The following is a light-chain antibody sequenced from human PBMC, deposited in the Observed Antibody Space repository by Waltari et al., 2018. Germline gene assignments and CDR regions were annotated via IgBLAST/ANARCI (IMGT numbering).Light chain of an antibody. J-gene: IGKJ1*01. CDR1: QRVLYSSNNKNY. Sequence: DIVMTQSPDSLAVSLGERAINCTSTQRVLYSSNNKNYLAWYQQKPGQPPKLLVYWASTRESGVPDRFSGSGSGTDFTLTISSLQAEDVAVYYCQQYYTTPPWTFGQGTKVEIK. CDR2: WAS. CDR3: QQYYTTPPWT. V-gene: IGKV4-1*01.